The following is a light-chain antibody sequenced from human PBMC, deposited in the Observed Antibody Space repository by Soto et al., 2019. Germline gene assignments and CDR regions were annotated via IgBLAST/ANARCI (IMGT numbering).Light chain of an antibody. J-gene: IGLJ3*02. V-gene: IGLV8-61*01. CDR2: STS. Sequence: QTVVTQEPSFSVSPGGTVTLTCGLSSGSVSTSYYPSWYQQTPGQAPRTLIYSTSTRSSGVPDRFSGSILGNKAALTITGAQADDESDYYCVLFMGSGIWMFGGGTKLTVL. CDR3: VLFMGSGIWM. CDR1: SGSVSTSYY.